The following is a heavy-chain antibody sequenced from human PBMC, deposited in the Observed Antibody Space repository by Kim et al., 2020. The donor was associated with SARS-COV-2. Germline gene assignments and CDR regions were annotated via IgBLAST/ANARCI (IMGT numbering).Heavy chain of an antibody. J-gene: IGHJ4*02. D-gene: IGHD5-12*01. Sequence: YAQKFQGRATMTEDTSTDTAYMELSSLRSEDTAVYYCATGKDIVATFPHYWGQGTLVTVSS. CDR3: ATGKDIVATFPHY. V-gene: IGHV1-24*01.